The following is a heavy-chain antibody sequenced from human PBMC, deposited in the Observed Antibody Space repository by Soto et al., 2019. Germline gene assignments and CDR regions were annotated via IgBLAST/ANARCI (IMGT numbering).Heavy chain of an antibody. V-gene: IGHV4-31*03. D-gene: IGHD2-2*01. Sequence: SETLSLTCTVSGGSISSSSYYWSWIRQHPGTGLEWIGYIYYSGNTYYNPSLKSRVSISVDTSKNQFSLKLYSVTAADTAVYYCASAEVHLLYFDYWGQGTPVTVSS. CDR2: IYYSGNT. CDR3: ASAEVHLLYFDY. J-gene: IGHJ4*02. CDR1: GGSISSSSYY.